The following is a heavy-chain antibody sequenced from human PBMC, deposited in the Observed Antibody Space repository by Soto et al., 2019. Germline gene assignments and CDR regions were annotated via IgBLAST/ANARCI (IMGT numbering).Heavy chain of an antibody. CDR3: ARVLYRRGARAFHI. J-gene: IGHJ3*02. Sequence: CLRPSCAASGFTFINYWMHWFRPTPGKGPVCVSRINSDGSSTTYADSVKGRFTISRDNAQNTLYVQMNSLRAEGTAVYYCARVLYRRGARAFHIWGQGTM. D-gene: IGHD2-2*02. V-gene: IGHV3-74*01. CDR1: GFTFINYW. CDR2: INSDGSST.